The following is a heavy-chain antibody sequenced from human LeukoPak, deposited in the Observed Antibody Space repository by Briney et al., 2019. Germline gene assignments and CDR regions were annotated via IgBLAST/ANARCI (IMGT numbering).Heavy chain of an antibody. D-gene: IGHD5-12*01. Sequence: SETLSLTCTVSGGSISSYYWSWIRQPPGKGLEWIGYIYYSGSTNYNPSLKSRVTISVDTSKNRFSLKLSSVTAADTAVYYCAREPRYVDYYYGMDVWGQGTTVTVSS. V-gene: IGHV4-59*01. CDR1: GGSISSYY. CDR3: AREPRYVDYYYGMDV. J-gene: IGHJ6*02. CDR2: IYYSGST.